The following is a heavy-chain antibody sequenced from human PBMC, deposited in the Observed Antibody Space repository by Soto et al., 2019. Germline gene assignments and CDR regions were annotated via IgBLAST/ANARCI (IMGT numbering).Heavy chain of an antibody. CDR2: INHSGST. J-gene: IGHJ6*02. V-gene: IGHV4-34*01. D-gene: IGHD6-13*01. Sequence: SATRSLGCTVYGGSFSGDYWSWNRQPPGRGRWWIGEINHSGSTNYNPSLKSRVTISVDTSKNQFSLNLSSVTAADTAVYYCAGGRGRQQLVMSYYYGMDVWGQGTTVTVSS. CDR3: AGGRGRQQLVMSYYYGMDV. CDR1: GGSFSGDY.